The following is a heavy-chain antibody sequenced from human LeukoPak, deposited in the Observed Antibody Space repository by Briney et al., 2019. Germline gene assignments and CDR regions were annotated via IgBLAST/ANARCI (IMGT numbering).Heavy chain of an antibody. CDR2: IFHTGST. CDR1: GDSISSSGHY. J-gene: IGHJ4*02. Sequence: SETLSLTCTVSGDSISSSGHYWNWLRQRPGKGLEWIGYIFHTGSTYYNPSLKSRVTISVDTSKNQFSLKLSSVTAADTAVYYCARSPGIWNEYGRLEYWGQGALVTVSS. V-gene: IGHV4-31*03. D-gene: IGHD1-1*01. CDR3: ARSPGIWNEYGRLEY.